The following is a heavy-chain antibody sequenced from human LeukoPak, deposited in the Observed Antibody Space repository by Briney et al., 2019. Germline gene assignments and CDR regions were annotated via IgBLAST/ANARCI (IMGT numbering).Heavy chain of an antibody. D-gene: IGHD3-10*01. J-gene: IGHJ4*02. V-gene: IGHV3-21*01. CDR2: ISSSSSYI. Sequence: GGSLRLSCAASGFTFSSYSMNWVRQAPGKGLGWVSSISSSSSYIYYADSVKGRFTISRDNAKNSLYLQMNSLRAEDTAVYYCAHMFYGSGSYPYWGQGTLVTVSS. CDR1: GFTFSSYS. CDR3: AHMFYGSGSYPY.